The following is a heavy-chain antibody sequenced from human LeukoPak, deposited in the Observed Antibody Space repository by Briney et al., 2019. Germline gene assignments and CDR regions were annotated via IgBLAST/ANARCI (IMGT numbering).Heavy chain of an antibody. J-gene: IGHJ4*02. Sequence: ASVKVSCKASGYTFTCYYMHWVRQAPGQGLEWMGRINPNSGGTNYAQKFQGRVTMTRDTSISTAYMELSRLRSDDTAVYYCARVRSYGQFYDYWGQGTLVTVSS. CDR3: ARVRSYGQFYDY. CDR2: INPNSGGT. V-gene: IGHV1-2*06. D-gene: IGHD5-18*01. CDR1: GYTFTCYY.